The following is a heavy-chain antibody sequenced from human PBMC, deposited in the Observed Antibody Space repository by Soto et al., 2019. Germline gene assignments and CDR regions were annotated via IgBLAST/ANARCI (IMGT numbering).Heavy chain of an antibody. D-gene: IGHD3-10*01. V-gene: IGHV4-59*01. Sequence: SETLSLTCTVSGGSISSYYWSWIRQPPGKGLEWIGYIYYSGSTNYNPSLKGRVTISVDTSKNQFSLKLSSVTAADTAVYYCARDVWVGGVITHNGFDPGGQDTLVTVPS. J-gene: IGHJ5*02. CDR1: GGSISSYY. CDR3: ARDVWVGGVITHNGFDP. CDR2: IYYSGST.